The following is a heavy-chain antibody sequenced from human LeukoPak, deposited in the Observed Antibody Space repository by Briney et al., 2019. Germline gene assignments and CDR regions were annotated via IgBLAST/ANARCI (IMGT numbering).Heavy chain of an antibody. V-gene: IGHV1-46*01. CDR1: GYTFTSYY. CDR2: INRSGGST. D-gene: IGHD6-13*01. Sequence: ASVKVSCKASGYTFTSYYMHWVRQAPGQGLEWMGIINRSGGSTSYAQKFQGRVTMTRDTSTSTVYMELSSLRSEDTAVYYCARDVRTILKEQHLVSDAFDIWGQGTMVTVSS. CDR3: ARDVRTILKEQHLVSDAFDI. J-gene: IGHJ3*02.